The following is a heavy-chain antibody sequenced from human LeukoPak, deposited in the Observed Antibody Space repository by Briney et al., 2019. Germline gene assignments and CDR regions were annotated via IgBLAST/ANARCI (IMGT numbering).Heavy chain of an antibody. D-gene: IGHD2-2*01. J-gene: IGHJ4*02. Sequence: PGGSLRLSCAASGFTFTTCNMNWVRQAPGKGLEWVSSISSSSTYISYADSVKGRFTISRDNARNSLYLQMHSLRAEDTAMCYCARDRKNLVGVPTALDSWGQGTLVTVPS. CDR1: GFTFTTCN. CDR3: ARDRKNLVGVPTALDS. V-gene: IGHV3-21*01. CDR2: ISSSSTYI.